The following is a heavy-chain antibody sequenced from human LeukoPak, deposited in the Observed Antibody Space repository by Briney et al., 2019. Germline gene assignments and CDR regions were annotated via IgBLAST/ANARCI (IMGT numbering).Heavy chain of an antibody. D-gene: IGHD2-15*01. CDR3: AKDHLYCSGGSCYGDY. J-gene: IGHJ4*02. Sequence: GGSLRLSCAASGFTFSSYSMNWVRQAPGKGLEWVSSISSSSSYIYYADSVKGRFTISRDNSKNTLYLQMNSLRAEDTAEYYCAKDHLYCSGGSCYGDYWGQGNMVTVSS. V-gene: IGHV3-21*04. CDR1: GFTFSSYS. CDR2: ISSSSSYI.